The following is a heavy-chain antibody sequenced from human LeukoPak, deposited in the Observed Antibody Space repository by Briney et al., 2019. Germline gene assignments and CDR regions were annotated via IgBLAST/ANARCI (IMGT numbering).Heavy chain of an antibody. CDR3: ARLSSGSYYVIDY. Sequence: PSETLSPTCAVSGYSISSGYYWGWIRQPPGKGLEWIGSIYHSGSTYYNPSLKSRVTISVDTSKNQFSLKLSSVTAADTAVYYCARLSSGSYYVIDYWGQGTLVTVSS. J-gene: IGHJ4*02. D-gene: IGHD1-26*01. CDR1: GYSISSGYY. CDR2: IYHSGST. V-gene: IGHV4-38-2*01.